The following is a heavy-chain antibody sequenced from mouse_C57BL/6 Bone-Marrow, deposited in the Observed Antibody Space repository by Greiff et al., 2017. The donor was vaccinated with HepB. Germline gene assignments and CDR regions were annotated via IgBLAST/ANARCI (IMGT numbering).Heavy chain of an antibody. CDR1: GYTFTSYW. J-gene: IGHJ2*01. Sequence: QVQLQQPGAELVKPGASVKLSCKASGYTFTSYWMHWVKQRPGRGLEWIGRIDPNSGGTKYNEKFKSKATLTVDKHSSTAYMQLSNLTSEDSAVYYCEKSEICLSKCFDYWGQGTTLAVSS. V-gene: IGHV1-72*01. D-gene: IGHD1-3*01. CDR3: EKSEICLSKCFDY. CDR2: IDPNSGGT.